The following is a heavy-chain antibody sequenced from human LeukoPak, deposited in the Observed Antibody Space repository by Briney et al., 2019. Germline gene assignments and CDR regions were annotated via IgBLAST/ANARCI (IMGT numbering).Heavy chain of an antibody. CDR3: ARDSRSGYSGYENAFDI. J-gene: IGHJ3*02. CDR2: INYNSGGT. CDR1: GYTFTGHY. Sequence: ASVKVSCKASGYTFTGHYIHWVRQAPGQGLEWMGWINYNSGGTNYAQKFQGRVTMTRDTSTSTVYMELSSLRSEDTAVYYCARDSRSGYSGYENAFDIWGQGTMVTVSS. D-gene: IGHD5-12*01. V-gene: IGHV1-2*02.